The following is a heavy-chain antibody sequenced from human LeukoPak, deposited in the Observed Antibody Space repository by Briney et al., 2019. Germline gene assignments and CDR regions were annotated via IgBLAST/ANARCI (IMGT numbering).Heavy chain of an antibody. J-gene: IGHJ4*02. Sequence: GESLKISCKGSGYSFTSYWIGRVRQMPGKGLEWMGIIYPGDSDTRYSPSFQGQVTISADKSISTAYLQWSSLKASDTAMYYCARLPYYYGSGKDNDYWGQGILVTVSS. CDR1: GYSFTSYW. D-gene: IGHD3-10*01. V-gene: IGHV5-51*01. CDR2: IYPGDSDT. CDR3: ARLPYYYGSGKDNDY.